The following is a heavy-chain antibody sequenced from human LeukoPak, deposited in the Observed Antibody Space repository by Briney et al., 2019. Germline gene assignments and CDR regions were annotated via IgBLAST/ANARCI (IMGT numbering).Heavy chain of an antibody. V-gene: IGHV1-2*02. D-gene: IGHD1-26*01. Sequence: ASVKVSCKASGYTFTSYAMNWVRQAPGQGLEWMGWINPNSGGTNYAQKFQGRVTMTRDTSISTAYMELSRLRSDDTAVYYCAREEYSGSYSDYWGQGTLVTVSS. J-gene: IGHJ4*02. CDR1: GYTFTSYA. CDR2: INPNSGGT. CDR3: AREEYSGSYSDY.